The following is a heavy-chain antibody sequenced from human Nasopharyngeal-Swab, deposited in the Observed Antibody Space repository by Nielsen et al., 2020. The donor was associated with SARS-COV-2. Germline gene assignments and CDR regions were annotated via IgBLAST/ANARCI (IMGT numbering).Heavy chain of an antibody. J-gene: IGHJ5*02. Sequence: WVRQAPGQRLEGMGWINAGNGNTKYSQKFQGRVTITRDTSASTAYMELSSLRSEDTAVYYCARDQYYDFWSGYSQGLGWFDPWGQGTLVTVSS. V-gene: IGHV1-3*01. CDR3: ARDQYYDFWSGYSQGLGWFDP. D-gene: IGHD3-3*01. CDR2: INAGNGNT.